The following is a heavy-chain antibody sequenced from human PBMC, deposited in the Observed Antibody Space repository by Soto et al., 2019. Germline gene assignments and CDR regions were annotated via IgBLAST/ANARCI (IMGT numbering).Heavy chain of an antibody. CDR1: GFTFSSYG. Sequence: QVQLVESGGGVVQPGRSLRLSCAASGFTFSSYGMHWVRQAPGKGLEWVAAIWTDGTSMYYGDSAKGRFSVSRDNSKNALHLQMNSLTAEDTAVYYCATDNREDFYYIDYWGQGTLVTVSS. CDR3: ATDNREDFYYIDY. D-gene: IGHD3-3*01. CDR2: IWTDGTSM. J-gene: IGHJ4*02. V-gene: IGHV3-33*01.